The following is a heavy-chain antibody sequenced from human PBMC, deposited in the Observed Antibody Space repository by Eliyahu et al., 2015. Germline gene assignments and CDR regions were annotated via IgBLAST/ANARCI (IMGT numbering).Heavy chain of an antibody. D-gene: IGHD3-10*01. CDR2: ISSSSSTI. V-gene: IGHV3-48*02. CDR1: GXTFSSYX. CDR3: ARAYYGSGGTGYNWFDP. J-gene: IGHJ5*02. Sequence: EVQLVESGGGLVQPGGSLRLSXXASGXTFSSYXMHXVRQAPGKGLEWVSYISSSSSTIYYADSVKGRFTISRDNAKNSLYLQMNSLRDEDTAVYYCARAYYGSGGTGYNWFDPWGQGTLVTVSS.